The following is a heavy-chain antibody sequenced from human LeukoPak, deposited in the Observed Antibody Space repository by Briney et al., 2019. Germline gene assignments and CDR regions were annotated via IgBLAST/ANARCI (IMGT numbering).Heavy chain of an antibody. CDR1: GGSISSYY. J-gene: IGHJ6*02. Sequence: SETLSLSCTVSGGSISSYYWSWIRQPPGKGLEWMGRIYTSGSTNYNPSLKSRVTMSVDTSKNQFSLKLSSVTAADTAVYYCARDVVVVPAAPYYYGMDVWGQGTTVTVSS. D-gene: IGHD2-2*01. CDR2: IYTSGST. CDR3: ARDVVVVPAAPYYYGMDV. V-gene: IGHV4-4*07.